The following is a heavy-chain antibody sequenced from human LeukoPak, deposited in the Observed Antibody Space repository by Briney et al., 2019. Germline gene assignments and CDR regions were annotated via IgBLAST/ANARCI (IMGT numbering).Heavy chain of an antibody. J-gene: IGHJ4*02. CDR3: ASPITMVRGVTNDY. D-gene: IGHD3-10*01. Sequence: GGSLRLSCAASGFTFSRYDMHWVRQAPGKGLEWVSYISSSGSTIYYADSVKGRLTISRDNAKNSLYLQMNSLRAEDTAVYYCASPITMVRGVTNDYWGQGTLVTVSS. V-gene: IGHV3-48*03. CDR2: ISSSGSTI. CDR1: GFTFSRYD.